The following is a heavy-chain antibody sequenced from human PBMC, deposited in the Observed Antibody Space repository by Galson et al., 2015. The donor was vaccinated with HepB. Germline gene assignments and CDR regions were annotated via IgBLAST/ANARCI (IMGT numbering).Heavy chain of an antibody. Sequence: SVKVSCKASGGTFSSYAISWVRQAPGQGLEWMGGIIPIFGTANYAQKFQGRVTITADESTSTAYMELSSLRSEDTAVYYCARRIVGATYYFDYWGQGTLVTVSS. CDR1: GGTFSSYA. J-gene: IGHJ4*02. V-gene: IGHV1-69*13. CDR2: IIPIFGTA. CDR3: ARRIVGATYYFDY. D-gene: IGHD1-26*01.